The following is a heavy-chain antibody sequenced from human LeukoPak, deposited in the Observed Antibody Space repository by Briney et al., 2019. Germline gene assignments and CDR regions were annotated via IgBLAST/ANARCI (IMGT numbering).Heavy chain of an antibody. CDR3: ARSTYCGGDCYWGLRYYFDY. CDR1: GGSISSYY. D-gene: IGHD2-21*02. J-gene: IGHJ4*02. Sequence: PSETLSLTCTVSGGSISSYYWRWIRQPPGKGLEWIGYIYYSGSTNYNPSLKSRVTISVDTSKNQFSLKLSSVTAADTAVYYCARSTYCGGDCYWGLRYYFDYWGQGTLVTVSS. CDR2: IYYSGST. V-gene: IGHV4-59*08.